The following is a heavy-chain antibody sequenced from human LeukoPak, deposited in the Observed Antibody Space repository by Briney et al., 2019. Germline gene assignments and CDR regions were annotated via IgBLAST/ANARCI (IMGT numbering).Heavy chain of an antibody. V-gene: IGHV3-48*03. J-gene: IGHJ6*04. CDR1: GFTFSSYE. CDR2: ISSSGSTI. CDR3: ARVIAAAAYYYGMDV. Sequence: GGSLRLSCAASGFTFSSYEMNWVRQAPGKGLERVSYISSSGSTIYYADSVKGRFTISRDNAKNSLYLLMNSLRAEDTAVYYCARVIAAAAYYYGMDVWGKGTTVTVSS. D-gene: IGHD6-13*01.